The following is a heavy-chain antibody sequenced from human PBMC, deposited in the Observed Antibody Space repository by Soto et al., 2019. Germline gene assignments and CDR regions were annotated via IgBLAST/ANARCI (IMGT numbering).Heavy chain of an antibody. Sequence: SETLSLTCTVSGGSISSGGYYWSWIRQHPGKGLEWIGYIYYSGSTYYNPSLKSRVTISVDTSKNQFSLKLSSVTAADTAVYYCARVGVSSSSYYYYYMDVWGKGTTVTVSS. D-gene: IGHD6-6*01. CDR3: ARVGVSSSSYYYYYMDV. CDR1: GGSISSGGYY. V-gene: IGHV4-31*03. CDR2: IYYSGST. J-gene: IGHJ6*03.